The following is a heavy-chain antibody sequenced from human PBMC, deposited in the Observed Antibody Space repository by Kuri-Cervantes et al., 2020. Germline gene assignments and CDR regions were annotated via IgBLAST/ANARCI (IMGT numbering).Heavy chain of an antibody. CDR3: ARGVHNGAHHFDY. CDR2: INVDGSVT. CDR1: GFTFSTYW. Sequence: GESLKISCAASGFTFSTYWMHWFRQVPGQGLVWVSRINVDGSVTHYADSVKGRFTISRDNAETTVFLQMNSLRAEDTAIYYCARGVHNGAHHFDYWGQGALVTVSS. V-gene: IGHV3-74*01. D-gene: IGHD2-8*01. J-gene: IGHJ4*02.